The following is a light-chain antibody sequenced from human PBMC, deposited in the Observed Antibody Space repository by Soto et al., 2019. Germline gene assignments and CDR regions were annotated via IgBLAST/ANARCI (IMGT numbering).Light chain of an antibody. CDR3: QHYVTWPLT. Sequence: ESVIRQCPATRSVSPGEGATLSCRASQGIGDTLAWYQQKPGQTPRLLIYDTSIRATGVPARFSGSRSGAEFTLTISSLPSEAFAVYYCQHYVTWPLTFGGGTKVDIK. J-gene: IGKJ4*01. V-gene: IGKV3-15*01. CDR1: QGIGDT. CDR2: DTS.